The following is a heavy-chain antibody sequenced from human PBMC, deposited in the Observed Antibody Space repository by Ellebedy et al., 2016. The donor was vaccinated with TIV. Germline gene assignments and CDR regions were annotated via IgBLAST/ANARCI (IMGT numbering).Heavy chain of an antibody. Sequence: GGSLRLSCAASGFTFSNYATSWVRQAPGKGLEWVAAVIASGGDTYYADSVKGRFTISRDNSKNTLHLQMNSLRAEDTAVYYCAKETVVRQDWFDPWGQGTLVTVSS. CDR1: GFTFSNYA. D-gene: IGHD4-23*01. J-gene: IGHJ5*02. V-gene: IGHV3-23*01. CDR3: AKETVVRQDWFDP. CDR2: VIASGGDT.